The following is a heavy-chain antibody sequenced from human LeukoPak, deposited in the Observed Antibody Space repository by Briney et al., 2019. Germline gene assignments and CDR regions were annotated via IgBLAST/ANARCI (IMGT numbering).Heavy chain of an antibody. CDR2: IYYSGST. CDR1: GGSISSYY. Sequence: SETLSLTCTVSGGSISSYYWSWIREPPGKGLEWIGYIYYSGSTNYNPSLKSRVTISVDTSKNQFSLKLSSVTAADTAVYYCAIYGSSWYPLDYWGQGTLVTVSS. V-gene: IGHV4-59*12. D-gene: IGHD6-13*01. CDR3: AIYGSSWYPLDY. J-gene: IGHJ4*02.